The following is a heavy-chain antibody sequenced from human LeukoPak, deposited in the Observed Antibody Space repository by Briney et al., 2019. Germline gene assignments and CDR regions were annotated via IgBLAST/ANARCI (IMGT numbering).Heavy chain of an antibody. Sequence: PGGSLRLSFAASGFTFSSHEMNWVRQPPGKGLEWASYISSGGSTIYYADSVKGRFTVSRDNAKNSAYLQMNSLRVEDTAVYYCARGRGSAAAGTWYYAMDVWGQGTTVTVSS. CDR3: ARGRGSAAAGTWYYAMDV. CDR2: ISSGGSTI. CDR1: GFTFSSHE. J-gene: IGHJ6*02. V-gene: IGHV3-48*03. D-gene: IGHD6-13*01.